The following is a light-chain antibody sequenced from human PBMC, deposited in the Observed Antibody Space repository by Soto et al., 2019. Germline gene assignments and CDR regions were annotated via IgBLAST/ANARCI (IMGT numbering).Light chain of an antibody. J-gene: IGKJ1*01. CDR2: KVS. V-gene: IGKV2-30*01. CDR1: QSPVYSDGNTY. CDR3: MQGTHWPWT. Sequence: DVVMTQSPLSLPVTLGQSASISCRSSQSPVYSDGNTYLHWFQQRPGQSPRRLIYKVSNRDSGVPDRFSGSGSGTDFTRNISRVEAEDVGVYYCMQGTHWPWTFGQGTKVEIK.